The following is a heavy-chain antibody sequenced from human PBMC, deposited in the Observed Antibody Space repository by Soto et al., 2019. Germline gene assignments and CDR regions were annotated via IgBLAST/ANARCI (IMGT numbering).Heavy chain of an antibody. CDR1: GYSFHNYG. J-gene: IGHJ4*02. D-gene: IGHD1-26*01. Sequence: GPEVKKPGASVKVSCKASGYSFHNYGIIWVRQAPGQGLEWMGWISGQIAKTNYAQKFQGKVTMTTDTSTSTAYMELSTLTSDDTAMYYCARGPPSGSFSLTPRYWGQGTLVTVSS. CDR2: ISGQIAKT. CDR3: ARGPPSGSFSLTPRY. V-gene: IGHV1-18*04.